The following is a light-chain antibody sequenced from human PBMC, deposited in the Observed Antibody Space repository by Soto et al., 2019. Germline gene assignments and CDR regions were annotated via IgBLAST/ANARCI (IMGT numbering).Light chain of an antibody. CDR2: GAS. J-gene: IGKJ2*01. V-gene: IGKV3-20*01. CDR3: QQYGSSPRT. Sequence: EIVLTQSPGTLSLSPGERATLSCRASQSVSSNYLAWYQQKPSQAPRLLIYGASSRATGIPDRFSGSGSGTDFTLTISGLAPEDFAVYYCQQYGSSPRTFGQGTILEIK. CDR1: QSVSSNY.